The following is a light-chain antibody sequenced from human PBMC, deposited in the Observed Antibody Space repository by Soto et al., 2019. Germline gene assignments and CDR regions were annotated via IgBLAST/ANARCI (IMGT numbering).Light chain of an antibody. CDR2: EVT. V-gene: IGLV2-14*01. J-gene: IGLJ3*02. CDR3: SAYTTSNTWV. Sequence: QSVLTQPASVSGSPGQSITISCTGTSSDVGGYNYVSWYQQHPGKPPKLMIYEVTNWPSGVSNRFSGSRSGNTASLTISGLQAEDEAYYYCSAYTTSNTWVFGGGTKVTVL. CDR1: SSDVGGYNY.